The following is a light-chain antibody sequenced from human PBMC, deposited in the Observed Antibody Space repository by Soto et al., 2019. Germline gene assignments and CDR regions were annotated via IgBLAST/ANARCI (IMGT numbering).Light chain of an antibody. CDR3: QQYDNWPPWT. V-gene: IGKV3-15*01. Sequence: EIVMTQSPATLSVSPGERATLSCRASQSVSSSLAWYQQKPGQAPRLLIYDASTRATGIPVRFSGSGSGTEFTLTISSLHSEDFAIYFCQQYDNWPPWTFGQGTKVDIK. CDR1: QSVSSS. J-gene: IGKJ1*01. CDR2: DAS.